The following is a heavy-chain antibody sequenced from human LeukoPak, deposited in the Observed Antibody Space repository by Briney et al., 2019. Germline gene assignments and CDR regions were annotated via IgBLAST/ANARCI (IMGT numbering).Heavy chain of an antibody. D-gene: IGHD7-27*01. J-gene: IGHJ3*02. Sequence: GGSLRLSCAASGFTFSNAWMSWVRQAPGKGLEWVSGISWNSGNIGYADSVKGRFTISRDSAKNCLYLQMNNLRAEDTALYYCAKTLGSITYDAYDIWGQGTMVTVSS. CDR3: AKTLGSITYDAYDI. V-gene: IGHV3-9*01. CDR2: ISWNSGNI. CDR1: GFTFSNAW.